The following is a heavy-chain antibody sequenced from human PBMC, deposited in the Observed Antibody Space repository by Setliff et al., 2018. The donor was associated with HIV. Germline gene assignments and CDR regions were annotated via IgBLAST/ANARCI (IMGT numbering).Heavy chain of an antibody. V-gene: IGHV1-2*02. CDR3: ARDSGTNDHFLSPYYGALDF. CDR1: GYTFTAYY. D-gene: IGHD3-3*02. Sequence: ASVKVSCKTSGYTFTAYYIHWVRQAPGQGLQWMGWINPRSGVTKYAQKFQGRFIMTTDTTINTLYMELERLTSDDTALYYCARDSGTNDHFLSPYYGALDFWGLGTLVTVSS. J-gene: IGHJ4*02. CDR2: INPRSGVT.